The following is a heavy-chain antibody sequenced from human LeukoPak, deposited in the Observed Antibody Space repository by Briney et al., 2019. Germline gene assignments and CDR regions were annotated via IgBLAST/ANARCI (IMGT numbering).Heavy chain of an antibody. CDR3: AKQPYNFYYLDV. CDR1: GFSFNNCA. CDR2: IVGDGSKT. D-gene: IGHD2-21*01. J-gene: IGHJ6*03. V-gene: IGHV3-23*01. Sequence: GGSLRLSCAASGFSFNNCAMTCVRQAPGKGLGWVSTIVGDGSKTYYADSVKGRFTISSDNSRTLLFLHMNSLRAEDTAVYYCAKQPYNFYYLDVWGEGTTVTVSS.